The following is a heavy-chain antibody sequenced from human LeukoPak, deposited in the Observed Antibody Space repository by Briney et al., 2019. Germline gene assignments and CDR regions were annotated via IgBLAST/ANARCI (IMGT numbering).Heavy chain of an antibody. D-gene: IGHD2-2*01. Sequence: GGSLRLSCAASGFTFSSYAMNWVRQAPGRGLEWVSGISGSGGSTYYADSLKGRFTISRDNSKNTLYLQMNSLRAEDTAVYYCAKDPFVYCSSTSCHFDYWGQETLVTVSS. CDR3: AKDPFVYCSSTSCHFDY. V-gene: IGHV3-23*01. J-gene: IGHJ4*02. CDR2: ISGSGGST. CDR1: GFTFSSYA.